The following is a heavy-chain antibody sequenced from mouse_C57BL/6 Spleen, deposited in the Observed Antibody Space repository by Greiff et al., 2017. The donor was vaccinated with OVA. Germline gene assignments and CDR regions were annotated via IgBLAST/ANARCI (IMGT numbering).Heavy chain of an antibody. J-gene: IGHJ4*01. D-gene: IGHD1-1*01. CDR1: GFSFNTYA. CDR2: IRSKSNNYAT. CDR3: VRHETTVVANYAMDY. Sequence: DVMLVESGGGLVQPKGSLKLSCAASGFSFNTYAMNWVRQAPGKGLEWVARIRSKSNNYATYYADSVKDRFTISRDDSESMLYLQMNNLKTEDTAMYYCVRHETTVVANYAMDYWGQGTSVTVSS. V-gene: IGHV10-1*01.